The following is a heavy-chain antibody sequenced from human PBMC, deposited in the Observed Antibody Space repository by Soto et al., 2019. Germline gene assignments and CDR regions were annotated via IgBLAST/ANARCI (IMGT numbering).Heavy chain of an antibody. V-gene: IGHV3-23*01. CDR1: GLTFSSYA. D-gene: IGHD3-3*01. J-gene: IGHJ5*02. CDR3: AKGLRITIFGVVRNNWFDP. CDR2: ISGSGGST. Sequence: PGGSLRLSCAASGLTFSSYAMSWVRQAPGKGLEWVSAISGSGGSTYYADSVKGRFTTSRDNSKNTLYLQMNSLRAEDTAVYYCAKGLRITIFGVVRNNWFDPWGQGTLVTVSS.